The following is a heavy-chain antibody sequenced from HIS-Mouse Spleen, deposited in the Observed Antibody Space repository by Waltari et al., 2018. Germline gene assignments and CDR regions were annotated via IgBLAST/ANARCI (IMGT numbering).Heavy chain of an antibody. V-gene: IGHV4-39*07. CDR2: LYYSGST. CDR1: GGSISSSSYY. D-gene: IGHD6-13*01. J-gene: IGHJ2*01. CDR3: AREIPYSSSWYDWYFDL. Sequence: QLQLQESGPGLVKPSETLSLTCTVSGGSISSSSYYWGWIRQPPRKGLEWIGSLYYSGSTYYNPSLKRRVTISVDTSKNQFSLKLSSVTAADTAVYYCAREIPYSSSWYDWYFDLWGRGTLVTVSS.